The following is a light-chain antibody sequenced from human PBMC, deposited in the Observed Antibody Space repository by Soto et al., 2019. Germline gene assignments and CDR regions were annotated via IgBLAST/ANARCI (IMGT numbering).Light chain of an antibody. V-gene: IGKV1-27*01. Sequence: IQMTQSPCSLSASVGDRVTITCRASQGINHYLAWFQQKPGKVPKLLIYATSTLQSGVPSRFSGSGFGTDFTLTISSLQPEDVATYYCQKHNSAPLFFGPGTRLEIK. J-gene: IGKJ5*01. CDR3: QKHNSAPLF. CDR1: QGINHY. CDR2: ATS.